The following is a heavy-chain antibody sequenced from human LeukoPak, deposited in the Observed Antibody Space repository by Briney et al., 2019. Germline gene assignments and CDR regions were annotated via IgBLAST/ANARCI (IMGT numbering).Heavy chain of an antibody. J-gene: IGHJ5*02. CDR3: ARADCSGSSCYSRLSWFDP. CDR1: GFTLSTYD. Sequence: PGGSLRLSCAASGFTLSTYDMNWVRQAPGKGLEWVSSISTSSRYIYYRDSVKGRFTISRDDAKNSLYLQMNSLTVEDTAVHYCARADCSGSSCYSRLSWFDPWGQGTLVTVSS. D-gene: IGHD2-2*01. V-gene: IGHV3-21*06. CDR2: ISTSSRYI.